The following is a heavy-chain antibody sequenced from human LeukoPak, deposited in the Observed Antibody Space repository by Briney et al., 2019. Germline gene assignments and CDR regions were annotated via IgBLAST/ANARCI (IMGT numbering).Heavy chain of an antibody. D-gene: IGHD1-14*01. CDR3: ARDRRDTGGIDY. Sequence: GGSLRLSCAASGLTFSDYYMSWIRQAPGQGLEWVSYISRSSGHTNYADSVKGRFTISRDNAKNSLYLQMNSLRAEDTAVYYCARDRRDTGGIDYWGQGTLVTVSS. V-gene: IGHV3-11*05. J-gene: IGHJ4*02. CDR2: ISRSSGHT. CDR1: GLTFSDYY.